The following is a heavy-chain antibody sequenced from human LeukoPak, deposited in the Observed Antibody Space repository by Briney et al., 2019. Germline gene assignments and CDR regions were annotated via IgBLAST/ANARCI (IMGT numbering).Heavy chain of an antibody. CDR3: ARQHSSGHYNFDY. Sequence: SETLSLTCTVSGGSISSYYWSWIRQPPGKGLEWIAYISDIGSINYNPSLKSRVTISVDTSNNQFSLKLSSVTAADTAVYYCARQHSSGHYNFDYWGQGTLVTVSS. CDR1: GGSISSYY. D-gene: IGHD3-22*01. V-gene: IGHV4-59*08. J-gene: IGHJ4*02. CDR2: ISDIGSI.